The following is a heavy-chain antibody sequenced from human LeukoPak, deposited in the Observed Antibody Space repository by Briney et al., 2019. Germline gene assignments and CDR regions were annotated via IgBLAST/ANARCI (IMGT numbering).Heavy chain of an antibody. CDR3: AKLGSDRYSYGSGY. Sequence: GGSLRLSCAASGFTFSSYAMSWVRQAPGKGLEWVSAISGSGGSTYYADSVKGRFTISRDNSKNTLYLQMNSLRAEDTAVYYCAKLGSDRYSYGSGYWGQGTLVTVSS. CDR1: GFTFSSYA. J-gene: IGHJ4*02. V-gene: IGHV3-23*01. D-gene: IGHD5-18*01. CDR2: ISGSGGST.